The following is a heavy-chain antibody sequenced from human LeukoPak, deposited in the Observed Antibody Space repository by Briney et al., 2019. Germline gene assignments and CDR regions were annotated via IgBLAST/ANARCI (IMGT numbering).Heavy chain of an antibody. CDR2: IYYTGST. CDR3: ATEILGNWGSDY. CDR1: GGSISSSRYY. D-gene: IGHD7-27*01. Sequence: SETLSLTCTISGGSISSSRYYWGWIRQPPGTGLEWIGSIYYTGSTNYNPSLKSRVTISVDTSKNQFPLKVTSVTAADTAVYYCATEILGNWGSDYWGQGTLVTVSS. V-gene: IGHV4-39*06. J-gene: IGHJ4*02.